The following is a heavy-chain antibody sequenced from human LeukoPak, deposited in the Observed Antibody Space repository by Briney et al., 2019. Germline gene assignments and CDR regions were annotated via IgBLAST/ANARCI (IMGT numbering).Heavy chain of an antibody. V-gene: IGHV3-23*01. CDR3: ARAPVTSCRGAFCYPFDI. J-gene: IGHJ4*02. CDR1: GFTFSSFA. D-gene: IGHD2-15*01. CDR2: ISGSGAGT. Sequence: GGSLRLSCAASGFTFSSFAMSWVRQAPGKGLEWVSTISGSGAGTYYAESVRGRFTISRDNSKNTLYLQMNSLRADDAAVYYCARAPVTSCRGAFCYPFDIWGQGTLVTVSS.